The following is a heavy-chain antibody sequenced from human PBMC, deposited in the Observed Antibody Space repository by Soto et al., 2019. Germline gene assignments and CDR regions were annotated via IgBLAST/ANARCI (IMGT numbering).Heavy chain of an antibody. J-gene: IGHJ4*02. CDR1: GFTFSSYA. CDR2: ISYDGSNK. V-gene: IGHV3-30-3*01. Sequence: QVQLVESGGGVVQPGRSLRLSCAASGFTFSSYAMHWVRQAPGKGLEWVAVISYDGSNKYYADSVKGRFTISRDNSKNTLYLQMNSLSAEDTAVYYCAREFGVSSPRPDYWGQGTLVTVSS. CDR3: AREFGVSSPRPDY. D-gene: IGHD3-10*01.